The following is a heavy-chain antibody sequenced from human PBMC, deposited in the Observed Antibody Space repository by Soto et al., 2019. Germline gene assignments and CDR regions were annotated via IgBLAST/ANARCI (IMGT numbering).Heavy chain of an antibody. Sequence: GGSLRLSXAASGFTFSSYGMHWVRQAPGKGLEWVAVISYDGSNKYYADSVKGRFTISRDNSKNTLYLQMNSLRAEDTAVYYCAKDWIRGVGATTDYWGQGTLVTVSS. V-gene: IGHV3-30*18. D-gene: IGHD1-26*01. CDR2: ISYDGSNK. CDR3: AKDWIRGVGATTDY. J-gene: IGHJ4*02. CDR1: GFTFSSYG.